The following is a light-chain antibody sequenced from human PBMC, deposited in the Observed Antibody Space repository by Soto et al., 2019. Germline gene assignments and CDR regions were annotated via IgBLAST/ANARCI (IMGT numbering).Light chain of an antibody. CDR2: EGS. Sequence: QSVLTQPASVSGSPGQSITISCTGTSSDVGSYNLVSWYQQHPGKAPKLLIYEGSKRPSGISNRFSGSKSGNTASLTISGLQPEGEAEYYCSSYTNINTRACVFGTGTKVTVL. CDR1: SSDVGSYNL. J-gene: IGLJ1*01. CDR3: SSYTNINTRACV. V-gene: IGLV2-14*02.